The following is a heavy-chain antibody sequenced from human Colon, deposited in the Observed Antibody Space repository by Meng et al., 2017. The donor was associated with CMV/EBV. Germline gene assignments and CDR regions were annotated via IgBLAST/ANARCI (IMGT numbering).Heavy chain of an antibody. CDR2: LNPDAGSS. D-gene: IGHD3/OR15-3a*01. Sequence: ASVKVSCKASGYSFISHYIHCMRQAPGHGFEWMGVLNPDAGSSKYAEKFQGRLTMTRDTSTSTVYVELSSLTSEDTAVYYCARGEAGPFWTGSNYFDSWGQGTLVTVSS. V-gene: IGHV1-46*01. J-gene: IGHJ4*02. CDR1: GYSFISHY. CDR3: ARGEAGPFWTGSNYFDS.